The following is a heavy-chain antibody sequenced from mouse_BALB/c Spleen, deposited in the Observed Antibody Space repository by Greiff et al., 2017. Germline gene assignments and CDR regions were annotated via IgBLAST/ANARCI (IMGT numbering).Heavy chain of an antibody. Sequence: VQLQQSGAELARPGASVKLSCKASGYTFTSYWMQWVKQRPGQGLEWIGAIYPGDGDTRYTQKFKGKATLTADKSSSTAYMQLSSLASEDSAVYYCARRGGNYAWYFDVWGAGTTVTVSS. D-gene: IGHD2-1*01. CDR2: IYPGDGDT. J-gene: IGHJ1*01. V-gene: IGHV1-87*01. CDR1: GYTFTSYW. CDR3: ARRGGNYAWYFDV.